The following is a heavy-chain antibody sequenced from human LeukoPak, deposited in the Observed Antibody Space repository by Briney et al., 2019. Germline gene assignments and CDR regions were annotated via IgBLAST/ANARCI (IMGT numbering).Heavy chain of an antibody. CDR2: IYTGGNT. CDR1: GFTVITTY. CDR3: ARGGYNGHDPYYFDS. D-gene: IGHD5-12*01. Sequence: GGSLRLSCSASGFTVITTYMSWVRQAPGKGLECDSVIYTGGNTYYADSVKGRFTISRHNSENKIYLQMDSLRPEDTAVYYCARGGYNGHDPYYFDSWGQGSLVTASS. J-gene: IGHJ4*02. V-gene: IGHV3-53*04.